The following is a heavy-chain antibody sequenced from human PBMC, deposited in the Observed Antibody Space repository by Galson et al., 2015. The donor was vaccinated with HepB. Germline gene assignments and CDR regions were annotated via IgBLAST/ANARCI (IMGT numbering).Heavy chain of an antibody. J-gene: IGHJ1*01. CDR1: GFSLSTSGVG. Sequence: PALVKPTQTLTLTCTFSGFSLSTSGVGVGWIRQPPGKALEWLALIYWDDDKRYSPSLKSRLTITKDTSKNQVVLTMTNMDPVDTATYYCAHGVDYSNFRAEYFQHWGQGTLVTVSS. D-gene: IGHD4-11*01. V-gene: IGHV2-5*02. CDR2: IYWDDDK. CDR3: AHGVDYSNFRAEYFQH.